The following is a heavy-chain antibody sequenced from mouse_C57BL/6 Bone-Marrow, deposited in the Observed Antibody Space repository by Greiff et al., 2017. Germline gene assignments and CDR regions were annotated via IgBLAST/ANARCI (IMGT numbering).Heavy chain of an antibody. D-gene: IGHD2-2*01. CDR1: GYTFTDYN. CDR3: ANDLLWLRRYYYAMDY. V-gene: IGHV1-22*01. J-gene: IGHJ4*01. CDR2: INPNNGGT. Sequence: VQLQQSGPELVKPGASVKMSCKASGYTFTDYNMPWVKQSHGKSLEWIGYINPNNGGTSYNQKLKGKATLTVNKSSSTAYMELRSLTAENSAVYYCANDLLWLRRYYYAMDYWGQGTSVTVSA.